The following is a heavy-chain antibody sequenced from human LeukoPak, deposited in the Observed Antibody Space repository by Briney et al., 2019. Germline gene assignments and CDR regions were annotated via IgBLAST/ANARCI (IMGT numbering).Heavy chain of an antibody. D-gene: IGHD1-7*01. V-gene: IGHV3-9*03. CDR3: AKDSNYEYYYYYMYV. CDR2: ISWNSGSI. J-gene: IGHJ6*03. CDR1: GFTFDDYA. Sequence: GGSLRLSCAASGFTFDDYAMHWVRQAPGKGLEWVSGISWNSGSIGYADSVKGRFTISRDNAKNSLYPQMNSLRAEDMALYYCAKDSNYEYYYYYMYVWGKGTTVTVSS.